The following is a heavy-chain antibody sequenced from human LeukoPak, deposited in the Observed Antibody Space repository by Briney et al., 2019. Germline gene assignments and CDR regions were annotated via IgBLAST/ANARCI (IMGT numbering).Heavy chain of an antibody. J-gene: IGHJ4*02. V-gene: IGHV4-34*01. CDR3: ARGFGVVPAATLDY. CDR1: GGFFSGYY. CDR2: INHSGST. D-gene: IGHD2-2*01. Sequence: SETLPLTCAVNGGFFSGYYWSWVRQPAGKELEWIGEINHSGSTNYNPSLKSRVNISVDTSNNQFSLKLSSLTAADSPVYYCARGFGVVPAATLDYWGQGTLVTVSS.